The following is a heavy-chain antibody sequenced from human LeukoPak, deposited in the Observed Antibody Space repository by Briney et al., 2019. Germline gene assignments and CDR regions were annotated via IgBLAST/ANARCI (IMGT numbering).Heavy chain of an antibody. Sequence: TLSLTCTVSGASISSDISYWSWIRQPAGKGLEWIGRIYTSGSTTYSPSLKSRVTISLDTSNNQFSLKLNSVTAADTAVYYCASRYGHRADYFDNWGQGTQIIVSS. J-gene: IGHJ4*02. CDR3: ASRYGHRADYFDN. CDR2: IYTSGST. CDR1: GASISSDISY. D-gene: IGHD4-17*01. V-gene: IGHV4-61*02.